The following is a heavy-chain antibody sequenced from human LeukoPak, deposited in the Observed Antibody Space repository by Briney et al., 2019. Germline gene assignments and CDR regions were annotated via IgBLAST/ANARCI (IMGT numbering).Heavy chain of an antibody. V-gene: IGHV1-46*01. J-gene: IGHJ4*01. CDR2: INPSGGST. D-gene: IGHD5-18*01. Sequence: ASVKVSCKASGYTFTSYYMHWVRQAPGQGLEWMGIINPSGGSTSYAQKFQGRVTMTRDTSTSAVYMELSSLRSEDTAVYYCARDSPNTARLDYWGQEPWSPSPQ. CDR3: ARDSPNTARLDY. CDR1: GYTFTSYY.